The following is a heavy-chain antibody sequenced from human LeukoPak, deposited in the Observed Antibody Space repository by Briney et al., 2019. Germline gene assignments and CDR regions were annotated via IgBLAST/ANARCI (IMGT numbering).Heavy chain of an antibody. D-gene: IGHD6-13*01. J-gene: IGHJ6*03. CDR1: AFTFEDYG. CDR2: INWNGGST. CDR3: ARDLGSSWYVHYYYYMDV. Sequence: GGSLRLFCAASAFTFEDYGMSWVRQAPGKGLEWVSGINWNGGSTGYADSVKGRFTISRDNAKNSLYLQMNSLRAEDTALYYCARDLGSSWYVHYYYYMDVWGKGTTVTVSS. V-gene: IGHV3-20*04.